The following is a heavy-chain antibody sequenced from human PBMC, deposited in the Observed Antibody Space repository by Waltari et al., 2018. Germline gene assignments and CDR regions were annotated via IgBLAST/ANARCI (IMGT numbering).Heavy chain of an antibody. D-gene: IGHD6-6*01. V-gene: IGHV4-61*02. Sequence: QAQLQESGPGLVKPSQTLSLTCTVSGGSISSGSYYWSWIRQPAGKGLEWMGRIYTSGGTNHNPSPQSRVTIAVDTSKTQCSLKLSSCTAADTALYYCARDEADSSSIPRYDYYMDVWGKGTTVTVSS. CDR1: GGSISSGSYY. J-gene: IGHJ6*03. CDR3: ARDEADSSSIPRYDYYMDV. CDR2: IYTSGGT.